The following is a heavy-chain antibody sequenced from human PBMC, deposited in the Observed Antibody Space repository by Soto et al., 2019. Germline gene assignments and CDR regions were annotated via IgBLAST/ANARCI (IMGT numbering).Heavy chain of an antibody. CDR3: ARGTGGGGYYWGYYFGY. CDR1: GYTFTSYG. V-gene: IGHV1-18*01. CDR2: ISGYNGNT. J-gene: IGHJ4*02. D-gene: IGHD1-26*01. Sequence: QVQLVQSGAEVKKPGASVKVSCKASGYTFTSYGISWVRQAPGQGLEWMGWISGYNGNTNYAQKLQGRVTMTTDTSTGTAYMELRSLRSDDTAVYYWARGTGGGGYYWGYYFGYWGQGTLVTVSS.